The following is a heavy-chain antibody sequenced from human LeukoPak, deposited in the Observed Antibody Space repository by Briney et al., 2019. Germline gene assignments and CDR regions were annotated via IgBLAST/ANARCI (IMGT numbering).Heavy chain of an antibody. CDR3: ATAHYYGSGSYYLSAAFDI. D-gene: IGHD3-10*01. Sequence: SETLSLTCTVSGGSISSSSYYWGWIRQPPGKGLEWIGSIYYSGSTYYNPSLKSRVTISVDTSKNQFSLKLSSVTAADTAVYYRATAHYYGSGSYYLSAAFDIWGQGTMVTVSS. J-gene: IGHJ3*02. CDR2: IYYSGST. CDR1: GGSISSSSYY. V-gene: IGHV4-39*01.